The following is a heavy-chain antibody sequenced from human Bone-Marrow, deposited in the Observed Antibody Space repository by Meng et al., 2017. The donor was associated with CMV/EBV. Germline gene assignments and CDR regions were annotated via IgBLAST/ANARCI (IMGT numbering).Heavy chain of an antibody. V-gene: IGHV3-30-3*01. CDR2: ISYDGGNK. Sequence: GESLKISCAASGFTFSTYAMHWVRQAPGKGLEWVAVISYDGGNKYYTDSVKGRFTISRDNSKNTLYLQMNSLRPEDTAVYYCARITLTNRGGGYFDSWGQGTLVTVSS. CDR1: GFTFSTYA. D-gene: IGHD3-16*01. CDR3: ARITLTNRGGGYFDS. J-gene: IGHJ4*02.